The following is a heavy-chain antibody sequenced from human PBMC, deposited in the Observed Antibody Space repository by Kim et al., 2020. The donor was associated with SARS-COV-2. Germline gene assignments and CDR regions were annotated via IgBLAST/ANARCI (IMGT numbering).Heavy chain of an antibody. J-gene: IGHJ6*02. CDR2: ISYDGSNK. CDR1: GFTFSSYG. Sequence: GGSLRLSCAASGFTFSSYGMHWVRQAPGKGLEWVAVISYDGSNKYYADSVKGRFTISRDNSKNTLYLQMNSLRAEDTAVYYCAKQLQWLYYYYYGMDVWGQGTTVTVSS. CDR3: AKQLQWLYYYYYGMDV. V-gene: IGHV3-30*18. D-gene: IGHD6-19*01.